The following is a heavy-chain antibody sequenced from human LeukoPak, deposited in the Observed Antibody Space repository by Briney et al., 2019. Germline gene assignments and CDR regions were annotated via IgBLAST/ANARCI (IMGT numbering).Heavy chain of an antibody. Sequence: PSETLSLTCAVYGGSFSGYYWSWIRQPPGKGLEWIGEINHSGSTNYNPSLKSRVTISVDTSKNQFSLKLSSVTAADTAVCYCARAPNSGYSYRSGMYYYYGMDVWGKGTTVTVSS. J-gene: IGHJ6*04. CDR1: GGSFSGYY. CDR2: INHSGST. CDR3: ARAPNSGYSYRSGMYYYYGMDV. D-gene: IGHD5-18*01. V-gene: IGHV4-34*01.